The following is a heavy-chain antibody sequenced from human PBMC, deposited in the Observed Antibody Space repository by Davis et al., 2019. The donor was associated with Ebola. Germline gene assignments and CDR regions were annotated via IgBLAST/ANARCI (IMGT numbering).Heavy chain of an antibody. J-gene: IGHJ6*02. D-gene: IGHD3-3*01. CDR2: INHSGST. V-gene: IGHV4-34*01. Sequence: MPSETLSLTCAVYGGSFSGYYWSWIRQPPGKGLEWLGEINHSGSTNYNPSLKSRVTISVDTSKNQFSLKLSSVTAADTAVYYCARDWGHYDFWSGYYYYYYYGMDVWGQGTTVTVSS. CDR1: GGSFSGYY. CDR3: ARDWGHYDFWSGYYYYYYYGMDV.